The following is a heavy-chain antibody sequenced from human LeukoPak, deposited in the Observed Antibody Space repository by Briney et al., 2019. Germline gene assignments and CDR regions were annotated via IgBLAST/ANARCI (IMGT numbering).Heavy chain of an antibody. CDR1: GGSFSGYY. Sequence: PSETLSLTCAVYGGSFSGYYWSWIRQPPGKGLEWIGEINHSGSTNYNPSLKSRVTISVDTSKNQFSLKLSSVTAADTAVYYCASSPRFLEWLSATTPFRYWGQGTLVTVSP. V-gene: IGHV4-34*01. CDR2: INHSGST. D-gene: IGHD3-3*01. J-gene: IGHJ4*02. CDR3: ASSPRFLEWLSATTPFRY.